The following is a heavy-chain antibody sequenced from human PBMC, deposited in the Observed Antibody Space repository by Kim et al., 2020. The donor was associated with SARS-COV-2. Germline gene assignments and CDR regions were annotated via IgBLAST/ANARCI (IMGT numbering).Heavy chain of an antibody. Sequence: GGSLRLSCAASGFTFSSYAMSWVRQAPGKGLEWVSSIGTAGRETYADSVKGRFTISRDNSENTQYLKMNSLRAEDTAVYYCAKEIRMTYFDCWGQGTLVTVSS. V-gene: IGHV3-23*01. CDR3: AKEIRMTYFDC. CDR2: IGTAGRET. J-gene: IGHJ4*02. CDR1: GFTFSSYA.